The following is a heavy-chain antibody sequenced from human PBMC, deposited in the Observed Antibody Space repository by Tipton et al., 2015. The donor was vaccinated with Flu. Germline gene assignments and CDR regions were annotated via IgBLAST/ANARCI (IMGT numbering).Heavy chain of an antibody. D-gene: IGHD3-16*01. CDR2: ISSSGSTI. V-gene: IGHV3-48*03. CDR1: GFTFSSYE. Sequence: GSLRLSCAASGFTFSSYEMNWVRQAPGKGLEWVSYISSSGSTIYYADSVKGRFTISRDNAKNSLYLQMNSLRAEDTAVYYCARARVFGGVTAPFDYWGQGTLVTVSS. CDR3: ARARVFGGVTAPFDY. J-gene: IGHJ4*02.